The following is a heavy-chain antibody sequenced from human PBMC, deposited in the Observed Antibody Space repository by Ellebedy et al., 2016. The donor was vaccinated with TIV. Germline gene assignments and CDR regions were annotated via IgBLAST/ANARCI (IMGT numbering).Heavy chain of an antibody. Sequence: GGSLRLSCAASGFTFSSYWMHWVRQAPGKGLVWVSRINSDGSDTDYADSVKGRFTISRDNAKNTLYLQMNSLKAEDTAVYYGERGYDSLFDYWGQGTLVTVSS. CDR3: ERGYDSLFDY. CDR2: INSDGSDT. J-gene: IGHJ4*02. D-gene: IGHD5-12*01. CDR1: GFTFSSYW. V-gene: IGHV3-74*01.